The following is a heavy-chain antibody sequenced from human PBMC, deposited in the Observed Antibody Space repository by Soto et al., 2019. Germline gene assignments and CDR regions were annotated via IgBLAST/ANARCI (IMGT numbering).Heavy chain of an antibody. CDR2: IVVGSGNT. J-gene: IGHJ6*02. CDR1: GFTFTSSA. Sequence: QMQLVQSGPEVKKPGTSVKVSCKASGFTFTSSAVQWVRQARGQRLEWIGWIVVGSGNTNYAQKFQERVTITRDMSTSTAYMELSSRRSEDTAVYYCEPRDSRGQRGGRDYYGMDVWGQGTTVTVSS. V-gene: IGHV1-58*01. D-gene: IGHD6-19*01. CDR3: EPRDSRGQRGGRDYYGMDV.